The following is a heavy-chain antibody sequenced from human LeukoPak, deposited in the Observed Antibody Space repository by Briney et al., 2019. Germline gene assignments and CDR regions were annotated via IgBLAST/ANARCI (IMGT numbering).Heavy chain of an antibody. CDR2: FYYSGST. D-gene: IGHD6-19*01. J-gene: IGHJ4*02. Sequence: SETLSLTCTVSGGSISSNSYYWGWIRQPPGKGLEWIGSFYYSGSTYYNPSLKSRVTISVDTSKNQFSLKLSSVTAADTAVYYCARVQIAVAGTWVDYWGQGTLVTVSS. CDR1: GGSISSNSYY. CDR3: ARVQIAVAGTWVDY. V-gene: IGHV4-39*07.